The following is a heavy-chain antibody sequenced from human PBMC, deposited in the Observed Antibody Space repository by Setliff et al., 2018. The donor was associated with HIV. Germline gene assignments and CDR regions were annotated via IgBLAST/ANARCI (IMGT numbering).Heavy chain of an antibody. CDR3: ARSPSARLYFDY. CDR2: IYYSGST. CDR1: GGSITSGGYY. J-gene: IGHJ4*02. Sequence: PSETLSLTCSVSGGSITSGGYYWRWIRQHPGKDLEWIGYIYYSGSTFYNPSLKSRVTISVDTSKNQFSLELTSVTAADTAVYFCARSPSARLYFDYWGQGTLVTVSS. V-gene: IGHV4-31*03.